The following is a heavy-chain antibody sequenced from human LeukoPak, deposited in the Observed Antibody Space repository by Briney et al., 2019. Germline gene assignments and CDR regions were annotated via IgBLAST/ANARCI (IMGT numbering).Heavy chain of an antibody. CDR1: GFTFTYYT. CDR3: ARDLRLEDVEMATMMDF. D-gene: IGHD5-24*01. V-gene: IGHV3-21*01. J-gene: IGHJ4*02. CDR2: ISSSRRYI. Sequence: PGGSLRLSCTASGFTFTYYTMTWVRQPPGKGLEWVSSISSSRRYIYYADSVKGRFTISRDNTKNSLYLQMNTLRAEDTAVYFCARDLRLEDVEMATMMDFWGQGTLVTVPS.